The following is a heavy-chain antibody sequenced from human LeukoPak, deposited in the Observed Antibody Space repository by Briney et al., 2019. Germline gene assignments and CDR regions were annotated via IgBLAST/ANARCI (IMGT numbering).Heavy chain of an antibody. D-gene: IGHD2-21*01. CDR1: GFTFSSYS. CDR2: ISSSSSYI. J-gene: IGHJ4*02. CDR3: ARDQDSFSPVY. Sequence: GGSLRLSCAASGFTFSSYSMNWVRQAPGKGLEWVSSISSSSSYIYYADSVKGRFTISRDNSKDTLYLQMNSLRAEDTAVYYCARDQDSFSPVYWGQGTLVTVSS. V-gene: IGHV3-21*01.